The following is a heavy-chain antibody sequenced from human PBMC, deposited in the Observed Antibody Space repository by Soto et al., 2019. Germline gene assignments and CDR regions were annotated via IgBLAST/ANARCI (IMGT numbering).Heavy chain of an antibody. J-gene: IGHJ4*01. Sequence: QVQLVESGGGVVQPGRSLRLSCAASGFTFSSYAMHWVRQAPGKGLEWVAVISYDGSNKYYADSVKGRFTISRDNSKNTLYLQMNSLRAEDTAVYYCARDRAGELWFGELCLYYWGHGTLVTVSS. CDR3: ARDRAGELWFGELCLYY. CDR2: ISYDGSNK. D-gene: IGHD3-10*01. CDR1: GFTFSSYA. V-gene: IGHV3-30-3*01.